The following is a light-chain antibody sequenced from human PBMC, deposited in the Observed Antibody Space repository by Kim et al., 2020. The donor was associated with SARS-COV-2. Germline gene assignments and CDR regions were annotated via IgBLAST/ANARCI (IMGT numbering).Light chain of an antibody. V-gene: IGLV2-14*03. CDR2: DVS. CDR3: TSYASGDIVI. CDR1: NSLVGDYNY. J-gene: IGLJ2*01. Sequence: GQSITISCTGSNSLVGDYNYVSWYQKHPDKPPKLIIFDVSYRPSGVSTRFSGSKSGNTASLTISGLQAEDEADYFCTSYASGDIVIFGGGTKVTVL.